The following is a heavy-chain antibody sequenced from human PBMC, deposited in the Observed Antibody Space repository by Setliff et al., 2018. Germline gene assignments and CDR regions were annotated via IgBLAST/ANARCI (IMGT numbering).Heavy chain of an antibody. CDR3: AREGYYDILTGYPGPLYGMDV. D-gene: IGHD3-9*01. V-gene: IGHV1-69*04. CDR2: IIPILGIA. CDR1: GGTFSSYT. J-gene: IGHJ6*02. Sequence: GASVKVSCKASGGTFSSYTISWVRQAPGQGLEWMGRIIPILGIANYAQKFQGRVTITADKSTSTAYMELSSLRSEDTAVYYCAREGYYDILTGYPGPLYGMDVWGQGTTVTVSS.